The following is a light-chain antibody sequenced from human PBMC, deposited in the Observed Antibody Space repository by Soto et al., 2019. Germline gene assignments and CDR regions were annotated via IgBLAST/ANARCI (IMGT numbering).Light chain of an antibody. V-gene: IGKV4-1*01. CDR2: WAS. CDR3: QQYYNTPLT. J-gene: IGKJ2*01. Sequence: DIVLTQSPDSLAVSLGERATINCKSSQSVLYNSKNKNHLAWYQQKPRQPPKLLIYWASTRASGVPDRFSGSGSETDFTLTITSLQAEDVAVYYCQQYYNTPLTFGQGTKLEI. CDR1: QSVLYNSKNKNH.